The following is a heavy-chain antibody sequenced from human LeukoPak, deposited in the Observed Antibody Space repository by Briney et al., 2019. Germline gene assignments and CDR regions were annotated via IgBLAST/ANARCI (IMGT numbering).Heavy chain of an antibody. Sequence: GGSLRLSCAASGFTFSDYYMSWIRQAPGKGLEWVSYISSSGSTIYYADSVKGRFTISRDNAKNSLYLQMNSLRAEDTAVYYCAKDKHCSGGSCLLDYWGQGTLVTVSS. D-gene: IGHD2-15*01. CDR1: GFTFSDYY. V-gene: IGHV3-11*01. J-gene: IGHJ4*02. CDR3: AKDKHCSGGSCLLDY. CDR2: ISSSGSTI.